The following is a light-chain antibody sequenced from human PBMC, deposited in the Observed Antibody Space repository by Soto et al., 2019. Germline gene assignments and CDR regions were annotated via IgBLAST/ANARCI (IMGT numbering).Light chain of an antibody. Sequence: DINVTQAQSFLTASAGDRVNITSRASQGIRKFLAWYQQNLGKAPQLLIYAASALESGVSLRFSGSCSGTDITLTISTLQPEDCATSYRQHLNSYDGAPAVGGGTKV. J-gene: IGKJ4*01. CDR3: QHLNSYDGAPA. CDR2: AAS. V-gene: IGKV1-9*01. CDR1: QGIRKF.